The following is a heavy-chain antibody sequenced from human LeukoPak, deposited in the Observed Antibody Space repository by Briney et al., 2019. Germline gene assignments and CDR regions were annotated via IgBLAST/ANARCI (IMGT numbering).Heavy chain of an antibody. CDR3: ARDLIVIEPAAILYWFDT. V-gene: IGHV4-61*09. D-gene: IGHD2-2*01. Sequence: SQTLSLTCTVSGGSISSGSYYWSWIRQPAGKGLEWIGHIYSSGSTNYNPSLKSRVTISVDTSKNQFSLKLSSVTAADTAVYYCARDLIVIEPAAILYWFDTWGQGTLVTVSS. CDR2: IYSSGST. CDR1: GGSISSGSYY. J-gene: IGHJ5*02.